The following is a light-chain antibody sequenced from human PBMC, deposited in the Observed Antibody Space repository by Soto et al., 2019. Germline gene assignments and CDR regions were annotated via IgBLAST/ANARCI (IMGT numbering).Light chain of an antibody. CDR3: QEYNNYWT. Sequence: DIQMTQSPSTVSASVGDTVTITCRASQTISRWLAWHQQKPGKAPRLLIYTASTLESGVPSRFSASGSGTEFTLTISSLHPDDFATYYCQEYNNYWTFGQGTKV. V-gene: IGKV1-5*01. CDR2: TAS. CDR1: QTISRW. J-gene: IGKJ1*01.